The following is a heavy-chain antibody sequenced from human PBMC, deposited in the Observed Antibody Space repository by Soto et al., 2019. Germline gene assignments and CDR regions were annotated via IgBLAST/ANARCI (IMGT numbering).Heavy chain of an antibody. Sequence: PVGSLRLSCASSVFTFSSYAMHCVRHSPGKWLEWVAVISYDGSNKYYADSVKGRFTISRDNSKNTLYLQMNSLRAEDTAVYYCAREFRSITMVRRVSSYGMEVWGQGTMVTVSS. D-gene: IGHD3-10*01. J-gene: IGHJ6*02. CDR3: AREFRSITMVRRVSSYGMEV. CDR2: ISYDGSNK. V-gene: IGHV3-30-3*01. CDR1: VFTFSSYA.